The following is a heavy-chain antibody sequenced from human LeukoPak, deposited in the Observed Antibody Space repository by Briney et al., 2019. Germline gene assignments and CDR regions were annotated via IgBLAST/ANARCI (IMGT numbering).Heavy chain of an antibody. V-gene: IGHV3-30*02. D-gene: IGHD5-18*01. Sequence: GGSLRLSCAVSGFTFSTYGMHWVRQAPGKGLEWVAFIRYDGSIKHYADSVRGRFIISRDNSKNTLYLQMDSLRAEDTAVYYCARDEDWGYSYGPRGDYWGQGTLVTVSS. J-gene: IGHJ4*02. CDR2: IRYDGSIK. CDR3: ARDEDWGYSYGPRGDY. CDR1: GFTFSTYG.